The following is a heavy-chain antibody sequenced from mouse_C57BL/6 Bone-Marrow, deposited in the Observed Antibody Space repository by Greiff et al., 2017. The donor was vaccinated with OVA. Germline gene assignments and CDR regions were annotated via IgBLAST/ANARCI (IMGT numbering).Heavy chain of an antibody. Sequence: VHVKQSGAELVRPGSSVKMSCKTSGYTFTSYGINWVKQRPGQGLEWIGYIYIGNGYTEYNEKFKGKATLTSDTSSSTAYMQLSSLTSEDSAIYFGASRYNGRSLYAMDYWGQGTSVTVSS. V-gene: IGHV1-58*01. J-gene: IGHJ4*01. CDR2: IYIGNGYT. CDR1: GYTFTSYG. D-gene: IGHD1-1*01. CDR3: ASRYNGRSLYAMDY.